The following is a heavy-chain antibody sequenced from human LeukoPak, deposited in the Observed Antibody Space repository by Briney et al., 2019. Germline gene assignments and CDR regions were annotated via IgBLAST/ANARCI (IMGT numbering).Heavy chain of an antibody. V-gene: IGHV3-23*01. CDR2: ISGSGGST. Sequence: GSLRLSCAASGFTFSSYAMSWVRQAPGKGLEWVSAISGSGGSTYYADSVKGRFTISRDNSKNTLYLQMNSLRAEDTAVYYCARERYYYDSSGYYSDYWGQGTLVTVSS. CDR1: GFTFSSYA. J-gene: IGHJ4*02. D-gene: IGHD3-22*01. CDR3: ARERYYYDSSGYYSDY.